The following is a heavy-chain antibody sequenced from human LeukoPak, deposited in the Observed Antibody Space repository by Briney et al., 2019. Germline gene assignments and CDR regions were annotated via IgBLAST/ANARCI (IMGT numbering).Heavy chain of an antibody. CDR3: AKDVGMVRGVMPESFDY. CDR1: GFTFSSYA. V-gene: IGHV3-64*04. J-gene: IGHJ4*02. Sequence: GGSLRLSCSASGFTFSSYAMHWVRQAPGKGLQYVSAISTDGGSTYYADSVKGRFTISRDNSKNTLYLQMNSLRAEDTALYYCAKDVGMVRGVMPESFDYWGQGTLVTVSS. D-gene: IGHD3-10*01. CDR2: ISTDGGST.